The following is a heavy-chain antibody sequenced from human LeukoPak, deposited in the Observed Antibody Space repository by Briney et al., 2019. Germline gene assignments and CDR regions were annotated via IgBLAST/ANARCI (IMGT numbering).Heavy chain of an antibody. D-gene: IGHD5-24*01. CDR3: AAGDGYSFDY. CDR1: GYTFTRFG. CDR2: IIPIFGTA. V-gene: IGHV1-69*13. J-gene: IGHJ4*02. Sequence: SVKVSCKTSGYTFTRFGVSWVRQAPGQGLEWMGGIIPIFGTANYAQKFQGRVTITADESTSTAYMELSSLRSEDTAVYYCAAGDGYSFDYWGQGTLVTVSS.